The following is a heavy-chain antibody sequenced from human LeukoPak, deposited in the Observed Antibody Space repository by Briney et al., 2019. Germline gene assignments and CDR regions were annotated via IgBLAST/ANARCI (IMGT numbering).Heavy chain of an antibody. Sequence: GGSLRLSCAASGFTFSSYSMNWVRQAPGKGLEWVSSISSSSSYIYYADSVKGRFTISRDNAKNSLYLQMNGLRAEDTAVYYCARVVPAARRYYGMDVWGQGTTVTVSS. J-gene: IGHJ6*02. CDR3: ARVVPAARRYYGMDV. D-gene: IGHD2-2*01. CDR1: GFTFSSYS. V-gene: IGHV3-21*01. CDR2: ISSSSSYI.